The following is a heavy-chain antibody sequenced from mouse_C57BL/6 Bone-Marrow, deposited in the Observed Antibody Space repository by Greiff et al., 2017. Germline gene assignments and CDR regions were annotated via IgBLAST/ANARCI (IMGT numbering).Heavy chain of an antibody. CDR1: GFTFSDYY. V-gene: IGHV5-16*01. J-gene: IGHJ2*01. CDR2: INYDGSST. CDR3: ARAYYDYVPTGFFDY. D-gene: IGHD2-4*01. Sequence: EVKLVESEGGLVQPGSSMKLSCTASGFTFSDYYMAWVRQVPEKGLEWVANINYDGSSTYYLDSLKSRFIISRDNAKNILYLQMSSLKSEDTATYYCARAYYDYVPTGFFDYWGQGTTLTVSS.